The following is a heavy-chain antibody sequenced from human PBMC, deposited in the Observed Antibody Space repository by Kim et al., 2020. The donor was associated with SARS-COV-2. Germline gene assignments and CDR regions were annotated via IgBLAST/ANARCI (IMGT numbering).Heavy chain of an antibody. CDR2: ITYDGSQK. CDR1: GFTFNTYG. V-gene: IGHV3-30*03. J-gene: IGHJ4*02. D-gene: IGHD1-26*01. CDR3: ARSFSGSYFGYDY. Sequence: GGSLRLSCAASGFTFNTYGMHWVRQAPGKGLEWVADITYDGSQKYYVDSVKGRFTISRDNSKNTLYLQMNSLRIEDTAVYYCARSFSGSYFGYDYWGQGSLVTVSS.